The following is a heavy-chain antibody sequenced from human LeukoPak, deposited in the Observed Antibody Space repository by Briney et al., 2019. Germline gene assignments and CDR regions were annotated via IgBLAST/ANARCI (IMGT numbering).Heavy chain of an antibody. J-gene: IGHJ4*02. Sequence: GGSLRLSGAASGFCFSDAWMTWVCQAPEKGLEWVGRIKSKTDVGTIAYAAPVRGRLIISRDDSKNTIYLQMNSLETEDTAVYYCTTRPPPYGDYPLDYWGQGALVTVSS. CDR3: TTRPPPYGDYPLDY. V-gene: IGHV3-15*01. D-gene: IGHD4-17*01. CDR1: GFCFSDAW. CDR2: IKSKTDVGTI.